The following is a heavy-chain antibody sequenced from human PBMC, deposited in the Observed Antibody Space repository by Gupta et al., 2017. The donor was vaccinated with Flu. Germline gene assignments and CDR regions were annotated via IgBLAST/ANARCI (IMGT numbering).Heavy chain of an antibody. J-gene: IGHJ4*02. D-gene: IGHD6-13*01. Sequence: EVQLVESGGTLVQPGGSLRLSCAVSGLSFSTYAINWFRQAPGKGLEWVSYISASSANIHYADSVRGRVTVSRDIAKNSLYLQMNSLRAEETAVYFCASDPSYGSSYYRYFDYWGQGTLVTVSS. CDR3: ASDPSYGSSYYRYFDY. CDR1: GLSFSTYA. V-gene: IGHV3-48*01. CDR2: ISASSANI.